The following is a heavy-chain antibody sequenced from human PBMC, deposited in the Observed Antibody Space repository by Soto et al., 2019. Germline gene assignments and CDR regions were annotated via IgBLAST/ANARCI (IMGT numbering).Heavy chain of an antibody. J-gene: IGHJ4*02. CDR2: ISVSGGST. Sequence: GGSLRLSCAASGFTFSSYAMSWVRQAPGKGLEWVSAISVSGGSTYYADSVKGRFTISRDDSKNTLYLQMNSLRAEDTAVYYCAKATYYADSSGYYNWGYFDYWGPGTLVTVSS. V-gene: IGHV3-23*01. CDR1: GFTFSSYA. CDR3: AKATYYADSSGYYNWGYFDY. D-gene: IGHD3-22*01.